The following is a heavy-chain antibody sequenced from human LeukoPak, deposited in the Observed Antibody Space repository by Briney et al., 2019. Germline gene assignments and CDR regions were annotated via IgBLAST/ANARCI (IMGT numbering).Heavy chain of an antibody. CDR3: AKAPPYISAAYNFDY. CDR1: GGSISSYH. V-gene: IGHV4-59*01. J-gene: IGHJ4*02. Sequence: SETLSLTCTASGGSISSYHWTWIRQPPGRELEWIGYISYSGSTNYNPSLKSRVTISLDTSKNQFSLKLRSVTAADTAVYYCAKAPPYISAAYNFDYWGQGTLVTVSS. CDR2: ISYSGST. D-gene: IGHD6-13*01.